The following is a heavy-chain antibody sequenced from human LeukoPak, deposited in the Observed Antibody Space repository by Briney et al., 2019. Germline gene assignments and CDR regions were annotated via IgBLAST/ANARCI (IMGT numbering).Heavy chain of an antibody. D-gene: IGHD3-3*01. Sequence: SETLSLTCTVSGGSISSYYWSWIRQPPGKGLEWIGYIYYSGSTNYNPSLKSRVTISVDTSKNQFSLKLSSVTAADTAVYYCARGVFWSGYYPYFDYWGQGTLVTVSS. J-gene: IGHJ4*02. CDR3: ARGVFWSGYYPYFDY. CDR2: IYYSGST. V-gene: IGHV4-59*12. CDR1: GGSISSYY.